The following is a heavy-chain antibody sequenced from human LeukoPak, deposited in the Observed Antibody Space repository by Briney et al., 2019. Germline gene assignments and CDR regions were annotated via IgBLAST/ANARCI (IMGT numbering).Heavy chain of an antibody. CDR3: ARDVSSGWIVLKNWYFDL. CDR1: GGSISSYY. V-gene: IGHV4-4*07. J-gene: IGHJ2*01. D-gene: IGHD6-19*01. Sequence: PSETLSLTCTVSGGSISSYYWSWIRQPAGKGLEWIGRIYTSGSTNYNPSLKSRVTMSVDTSKNQFSLKLSSVTAADTAVYYCARDVSSGWIVLKNWYFDLWGRGTLVTVSS. CDR2: IYTSGST.